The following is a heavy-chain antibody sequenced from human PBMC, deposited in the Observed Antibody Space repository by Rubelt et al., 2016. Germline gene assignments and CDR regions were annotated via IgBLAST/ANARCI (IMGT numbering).Heavy chain of an antibody. Sequence: VQLVESGGGLVQPGGSLRLSCAASGFTFSTNAMHWVRQAPGKGLEWVAVISYDGSPKYYADSVKGRFTLSRDNSKNTLYLQMNSLTTEDTAVYYCARPWGYWGQGTLVTVSS. CDR1: GFTFSTNA. V-gene: IGHV3-30*04. J-gene: IGHJ4*01. D-gene: IGHD7-27*01. CDR2: ISYDGSPK. CDR3: ARPWGY.